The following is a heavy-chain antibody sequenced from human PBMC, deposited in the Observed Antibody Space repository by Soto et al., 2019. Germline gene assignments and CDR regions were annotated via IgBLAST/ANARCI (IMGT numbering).Heavy chain of an antibody. CDR1: GYTLTELS. CDR3: ASPIFGVVIPWGFDY. CDR2: FDPEDGET. Sequence: ASVKVSCKVSGYTLTELSMHWVRQAPGKGLEWMGGFDPEDGETIYAQKFQGRVTMTEDTSTDTAYMELSSLRSEDTAVYYCASPIFGVVIPWGFDYWGQGTLVTVYS. D-gene: IGHD3-3*01. V-gene: IGHV1-24*01. J-gene: IGHJ4*02.